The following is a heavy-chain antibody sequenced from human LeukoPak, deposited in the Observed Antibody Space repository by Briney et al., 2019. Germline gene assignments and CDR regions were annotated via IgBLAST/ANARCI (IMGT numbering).Heavy chain of an antibody. Sequence: PSETLSLTCAVYGGSFSGYYWSWIRQSPGKGLEWIGYIYYTGSTYYNPSLKSRVTMSVDTSKNQFSLKLSSVTAVDTAVYYCARYDILTGLQGGFFDYWGQGTLVTVSS. CDR1: GGSFSGYY. CDR2: IYYTGST. J-gene: IGHJ4*02. D-gene: IGHD3-9*01. CDR3: ARYDILTGLQGGFFDY. V-gene: IGHV4-34*10.